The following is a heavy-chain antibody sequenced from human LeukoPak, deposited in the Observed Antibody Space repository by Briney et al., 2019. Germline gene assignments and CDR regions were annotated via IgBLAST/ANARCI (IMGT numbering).Heavy chain of an antibody. Sequence: GASVKVSCKASGYTLTSYAMHWVRQAPGQRLEWMGWINAGNGNTKYSQKFQGRVTITRDTSASTAYMELSSLRSEDTAVYYCARGEGRYSSGWGLNYWGQGTLVTVSS. CDR2: INAGNGNT. D-gene: IGHD6-19*01. V-gene: IGHV1-3*01. J-gene: IGHJ4*02. CDR1: GYTLTSYA. CDR3: ARGEGRYSSGWGLNY.